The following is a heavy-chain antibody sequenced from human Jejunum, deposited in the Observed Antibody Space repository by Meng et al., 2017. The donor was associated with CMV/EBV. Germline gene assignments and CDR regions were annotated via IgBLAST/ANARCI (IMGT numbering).Heavy chain of an antibody. CDR3: ARWDCSGTSCYGNFFYYYGMDV. V-gene: IGHV5-51*01. Sequence: IGWFRQMPGTGLVWMGIIYPGDSDTRYSPSFQGQVTISADKSISTAYLQWSSLKASDTAMYYCARWDCSGTSCYGNFFYYYGMDVWGQGTKVTVSS. CDR2: IYPGDSDT. J-gene: IGHJ6*02. D-gene: IGHD2-2*01.